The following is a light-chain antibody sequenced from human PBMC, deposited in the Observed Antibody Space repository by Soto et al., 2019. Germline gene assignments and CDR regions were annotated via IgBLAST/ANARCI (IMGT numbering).Light chain of an antibody. CDR2: VVS. Sequence: QSALTQPASVSGSHGQSITISCTGTSSDVGSYNLVSWYQQHPGKAPKVMIYVVSKRPSGVSNRFSGSKSGNTASLTISGLQAEDEADYYCCSYAGSSTYVFGTGTKVTVL. V-gene: IGLV2-23*02. CDR1: SSDVGSYNL. J-gene: IGLJ1*01. CDR3: CSYAGSSTYV.